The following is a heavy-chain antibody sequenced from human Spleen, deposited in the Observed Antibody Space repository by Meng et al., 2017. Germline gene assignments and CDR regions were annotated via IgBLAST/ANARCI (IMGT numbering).Heavy chain of an antibody. CDR2: ISRSGSTI. Sequence: GGSLRLSCAASGFTFSSYEMSWVRQAPGKGLEWISHISRSGSTIYCADSVKGRFTISRDNAKNSLYLQMNSLRAEDTAVYYCARVLLLWFGEDSWGQGTLVTVSS. J-gene: IGHJ4*02. V-gene: IGHV3-48*03. CDR1: GFTFSSYE. D-gene: IGHD3-10*01. CDR3: ARVLLLWFGEDS.